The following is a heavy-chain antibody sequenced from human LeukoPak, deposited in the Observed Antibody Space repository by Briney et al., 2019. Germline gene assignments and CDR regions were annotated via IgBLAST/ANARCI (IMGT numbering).Heavy chain of an antibody. Sequence: SETLSLTCTVSGGSISSYYWSWVRQPAGKGLEWIGRIYYSGSTNYNPSLKTRVTISVDTSKNQFSLKLSSVTAADTAVYYCARDYDSSGYLDYWGQGTLVTVSS. CDR3: ARDYDSSGYLDY. V-gene: IGHV4-4*07. D-gene: IGHD3-22*01. CDR2: IYYSGST. J-gene: IGHJ4*02. CDR1: GGSISSYY.